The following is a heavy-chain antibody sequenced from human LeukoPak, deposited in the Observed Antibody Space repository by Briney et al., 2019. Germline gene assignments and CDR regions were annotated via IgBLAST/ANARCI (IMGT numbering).Heavy chain of an antibody. V-gene: IGHV1-69*13. D-gene: IGHD5-18*01. Sequence: SVKVSCKASGGTFSSYAISWVRQAPGQGLEWMGGIIPIFGTANYAQKFQGRVTITADESTSTAYMELSSLRSEDTAVYYCGRGGGYSYGPDYWGQGTLVTVSS. CDR3: GRGGGYSYGPDY. J-gene: IGHJ4*02. CDR2: IIPIFGTA. CDR1: GGTFSSYA.